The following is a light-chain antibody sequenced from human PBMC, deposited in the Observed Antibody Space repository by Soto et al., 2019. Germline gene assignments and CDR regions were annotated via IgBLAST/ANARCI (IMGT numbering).Light chain of an antibody. CDR1: QSVSSN. V-gene: IGKV3-15*01. J-gene: IGKJ5*01. CDR2: GAS. CDR3: QQYGSSPST. Sequence: EIVMTQSPATLSVSPGERATLSCRASQSVSSNLAWYHQKPGQAPRLLIYGASTRATGIPARFSGSGSGTDFTLIISRLEPEDFAVYYCQQYGSSPSTFGQGTRLEIK.